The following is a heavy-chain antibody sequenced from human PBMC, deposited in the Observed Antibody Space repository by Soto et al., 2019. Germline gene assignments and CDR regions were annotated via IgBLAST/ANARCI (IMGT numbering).Heavy chain of an antibody. V-gene: IGHV1-3*01. D-gene: IGHD3-22*01. Sequence: QVHLVQSGAEVRKPGASVKISCRASGYTFTSYAIHWVRLAPGHGLEWMGWITGGNNTKYSQTFMGRVSIRGDTSASTAYMELSSLRSEDTALYFCARGRLFNDYWGQGTLVTVSS. CDR3: ARGRLFNDY. J-gene: IGHJ4*02. CDR2: ITGGNNT. CDR1: GYTFTSYA.